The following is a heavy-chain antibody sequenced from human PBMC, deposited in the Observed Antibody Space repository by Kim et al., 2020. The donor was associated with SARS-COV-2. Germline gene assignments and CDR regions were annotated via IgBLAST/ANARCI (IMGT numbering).Heavy chain of an antibody. D-gene: IGHD6-19*01. CDR3: ARALGVAELDS. V-gene: IGHV4-39*07. J-gene: IGHJ4*02. CDR2: IST. CDR1: GGSITSGNFL. Sequence: SETLSLTCTVSGGSITSGNFLWGWIRQPPGKGLEWIGSISTYYNPSLKSRVTISVDTSKNQFSLKLSSVTAADTAVYYCARALGVAELDSWVQGTLVTVS.